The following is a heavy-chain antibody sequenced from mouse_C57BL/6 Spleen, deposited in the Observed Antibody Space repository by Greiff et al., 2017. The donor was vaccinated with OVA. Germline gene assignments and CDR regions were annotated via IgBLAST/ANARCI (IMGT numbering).Heavy chain of an antibody. CDR3: AKNSGRKEGYFDY. CDR1: GFSLTSYG. D-gene: IGHD1-1*01. V-gene: IGHV2-5*01. Sequence: QVHVKQSGPGLVQPSQSLSITCTVSGFSLTSYGVHWVRQSPGKGLEWLGVIWRGGSTDYNAAFMSRLSITKDNSKSQVFFKMNSLQADDTAIYYCAKNSGRKEGYFDYWGQGTTLTVSS. CDR2: IWRGGST. J-gene: IGHJ2*01.